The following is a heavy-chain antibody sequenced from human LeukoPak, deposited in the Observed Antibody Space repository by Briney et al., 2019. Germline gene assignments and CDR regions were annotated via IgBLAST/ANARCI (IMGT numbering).Heavy chain of an antibody. CDR3: ARHISDVYFYENSGYYGFDF. J-gene: IGHJ4*02. CDR2: IYYRGST. Sequence: SETLSLTRTVSGGSINNYYWSWIRQPPGKGLEWIGYIYYRGSTNYNPFLKSRVTFSVDTSKNQFYLKLNSVTAADTGVYFCARHISDVYFYENSGYYGFDFWGQGTLVTVSS. V-gene: IGHV4-59*08. CDR1: GGSINNYY. D-gene: IGHD3-22*01.